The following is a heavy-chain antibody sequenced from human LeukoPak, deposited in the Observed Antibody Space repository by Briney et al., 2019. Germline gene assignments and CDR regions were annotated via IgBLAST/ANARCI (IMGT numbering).Heavy chain of an antibody. Sequence: GGSLRLSCAASGFTFSNAWMSWVRQAPGKGLEWVGRIKSKTDGGTTDYAAPVKGRFTISRDDSKNTLYLQMNSLKTEDTAVYYCTPGWISSGYYQPNDYWGQGTLVTVSS. D-gene: IGHD3-22*01. CDR2: IKSKTDGGTT. CDR3: TPGWISSGYYQPNDY. CDR1: GFTFSNAW. J-gene: IGHJ4*02. V-gene: IGHV3-15*01.